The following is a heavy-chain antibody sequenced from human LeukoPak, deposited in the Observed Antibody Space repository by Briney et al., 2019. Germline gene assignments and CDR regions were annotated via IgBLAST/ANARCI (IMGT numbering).Heavy chain of an antibody. CDR2: ISGSGGNT. CDR3: AKASWVSGADAVL. Sequence: GGSLRLSCGASGFTFSDYAMSWVRQAPGKGLEWVSTISGSGGNTYYADSVKGRFTLSRDNSRNTVYLHLSNLRVEDTAVYYCAKASWVSGADAVLWGQGTVVTVS. CDR1: GFTFSDYA. D-gene: IGHD3-10*01. V-gene: IGHV3-23*01. J-gene: IGHJ4*02.